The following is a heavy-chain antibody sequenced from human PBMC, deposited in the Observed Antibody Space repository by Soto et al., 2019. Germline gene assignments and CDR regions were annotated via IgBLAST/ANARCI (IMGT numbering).Heavy chain of an antibody. CDR3: VRETAWYFDL. J-gene: IGHJ2*01. Sequence: QVRVVESRGDLVKPGGSLRLSCAASGFSFSNSYMSWIRQAPGKGLEWISYISPDGDNIHYADSVKGRFTISRDNAKNSLFLQMDTLRAEDTAVYYCVRETAWYFDLWGRGTLVSVSS. CDR2: ISPDGDNI. CDR1: GFSFSNSY. V-gene: IGHV3-11*01.